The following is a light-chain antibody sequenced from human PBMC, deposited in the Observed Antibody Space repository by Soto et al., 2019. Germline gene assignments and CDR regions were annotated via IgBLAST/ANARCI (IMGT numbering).Light chain of an antibody. V-gene: IGKV1-39*01. CDR3: QPSYIIPVWT. CDR1: QYISTF. J-gene: IGKJ1*01. Sequence: SVCAYIGDRGIITKRESQYISTFLNWYQQKPGQAPNLLIYAASSLQSGVPSRFSGSGSGTDFTLTISCLQPEDFGIYYCQPSYIIPVWTSGPGTKVDIK. CDR2: AAS.